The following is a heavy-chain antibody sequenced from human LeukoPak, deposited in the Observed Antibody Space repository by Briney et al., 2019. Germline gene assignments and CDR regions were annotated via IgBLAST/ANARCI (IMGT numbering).Heavy chain of an antibody. V-gene: IGHV3-11*01. D-gene: IGHD6-19*01. CDR3: ARVYVSGWPISSGWSLDI. J-gene: IGHJ3*02. Sequence: GGSLRLSCAASGFTFSDYYMSWIRQAPGKGLEWVSYISSSGSTIYYADSVKGRFTISRDNAKNSLYLQMNSLRAEDTAVYCCARVYVSGWPISSGWSLDIWGQGTMVTVSS. CDR2: ISSSGSTI. CDR1: GFTFSDYY.